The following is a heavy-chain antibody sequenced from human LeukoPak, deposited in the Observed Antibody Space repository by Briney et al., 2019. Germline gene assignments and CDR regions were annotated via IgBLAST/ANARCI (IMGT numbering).Heavy chain of an antibody. D-gene: IGHD5-24*01. Sequence: GGSLRLSCAASGFTFSNYWMTWVRQAPGKGLEWVANIKQDGSEKYYVDSVKGRFTISRDNAKNSLYLQMNSLRAEDTAVYYCAKDLGDGYNYWGQGTLVTVSS. CDR3: AKDLGDGYNY. CDR1: GFTFSNYW. J-gene: IGHJ4*02. V-gene: IGHV3-7*01. CDR2: IKQDGSEK.